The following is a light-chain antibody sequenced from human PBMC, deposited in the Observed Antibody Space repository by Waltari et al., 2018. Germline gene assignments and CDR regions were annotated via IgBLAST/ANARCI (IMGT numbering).Light chain of an antibody. CDR1: QSLSNW. V-gene: IGKV1-5*03. CDR2: KAS. J-gene: IGKJ1*01. Sequence: DIQMTQSPSTLSASVGDRVPITCRASQSLSNWLAWYPQKPGKAPKVLIYKASTLESGVPSRFSGSGSGTEFTLTISSLQPDDFATYYCQQYRNLWTFGQVTKVEIK. CDR3: QQYRNLWT.